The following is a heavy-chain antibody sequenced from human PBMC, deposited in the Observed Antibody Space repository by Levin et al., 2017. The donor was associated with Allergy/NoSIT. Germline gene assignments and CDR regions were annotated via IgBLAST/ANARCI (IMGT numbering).Heavy chain of an antibody. D-gene: IGHD1-1*01. CDR2: ISDDGSSE. V-gene: IGHV3-30-3*01. J-gene: IGHJ4*02. CDR3: VREIAEEGT. Sequence: GGSLRLSCAASGFTFSNYTMHWVRQAPGKGLEWVGVISDDGSSEFYIDSVKGRFTISRDNSKNRLYLQMDSLRAEDTALYYCVREIAEEGTWGQGTLVIVSS. CDR1: GFTFSNYT.